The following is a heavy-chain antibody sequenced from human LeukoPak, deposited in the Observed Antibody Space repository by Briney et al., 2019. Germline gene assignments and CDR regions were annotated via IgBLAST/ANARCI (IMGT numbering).Heavy chain of an antibody. J-gene: IGHJ4*02. CDR1: GFTFSSYA. CDR2: I. V-gene: IGHV3-23*01. Sequence: GGSLRLSCAASGFTFSSYAMSWVRQAPGKGLEWVSAIEGRFTISRDNSKNTLYLQIHSLRAEDTAVYYCAKTAGGYCSSPSCRQIDYGGRGTLVTVSS. D-gene: IGHD2-2*01. CDR3: AKTAGGYCSSPSCRQIDY.